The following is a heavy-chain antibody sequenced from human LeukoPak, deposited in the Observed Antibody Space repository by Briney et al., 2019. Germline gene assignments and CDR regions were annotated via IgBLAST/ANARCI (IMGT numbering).Heavy chain of an antibody. CDR1: RFTFSDYY. D-gene: IGHD6-19*01. V-gene: IGHV4-34*01. CDR3: ARRQWLVPFDY. CDR2: INHSGST. Sequence: GSLRLSCAASRFTFSDYYMSSVRQPPGKGLEWIGEINHSGSTNYNPSLKSRVTISVDTSKNQFSLKLSSVTAADTAVYYCARRQWLVPFDYWGQGTLVTVSS. J-gene: IGHJ4*02.